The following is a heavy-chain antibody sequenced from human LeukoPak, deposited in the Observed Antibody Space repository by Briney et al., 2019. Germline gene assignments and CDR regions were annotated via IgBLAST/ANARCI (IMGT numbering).Heavy chain of an antibody. Sequence: SETLSLTCAVSGGSISSSNWWSWVRQPPGKGLEWIGEINHSGSTNYNPSLKSRVTISVDTSKNQFPLKLSSVTAADTAVYYCARRPSTHYYYYMDVWGKGTTVTISS. CDR1: GGSISSSNW. CDR3: ARRPSTHYYYYMDV. CDR2: INHSGST. J-gene: IGHJ6*03. V-gene: IGHV4-4*02.